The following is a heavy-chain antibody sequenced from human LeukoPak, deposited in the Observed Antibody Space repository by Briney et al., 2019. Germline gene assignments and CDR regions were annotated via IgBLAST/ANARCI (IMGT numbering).Heavy chain of an antibody. Sequence: SETLSLTCTVSGVSISSDDYFWGWIRQSPGKGLEWIASVSYSGTVYYNPSLESRVTISLDTSKNQFSLTMNSVTAADTALYYCARDVTGPDGRNFDYWGQGTLVTVSS. CDR1: GVSISSDDYF. J-gene: IGHJ4*02. CDR2: VSYSGTV. CDR3: ARDVTGPDGRNFDY. D-gene: IGHD2-8*02. V-gene: IGHV4-39*07.